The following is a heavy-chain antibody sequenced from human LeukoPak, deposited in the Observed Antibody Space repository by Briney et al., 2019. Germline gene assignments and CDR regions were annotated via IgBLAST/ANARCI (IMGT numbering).Heavy chain of an antibody. CDR2: IRYDGSNK. CDR1: GFTFSNYG. D-gene: IGHD6-13*01. V-gene: IGHV3-30*02. CDR3: ARSTSSWFYVDC. Sequence: GGSLRLSCAASGFTFSNYGMHWVRQAPGKGLEWVAFIRYDGSNKYYADSVKGRFTISRDNSKNTLYLQMNSLRPEDAAVYYCARSTSSWFYVDCWGQGTLVTVCS. J-gene: IGHJ4*02.